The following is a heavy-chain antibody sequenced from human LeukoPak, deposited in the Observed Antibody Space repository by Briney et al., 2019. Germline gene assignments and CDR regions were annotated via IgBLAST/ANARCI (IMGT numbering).Heavy chain of an antibody. CDR1: GGSISSYY. D-gene: IGHD5-12*01. CDR2: IYYSGST. Sequence: SETLSLTCAVSGGSISSYYWSWIRQPPGKGLEWIGYIYYSGSTNYNPSLKSRVTISVDTSKNQFSLKLSSVTAADTAVYYCARGCYDDGNWFDPWGQGTLVTVSS. V-gene: IGHV4-59*08. CDR3: ARGCYDDGNWFDP. J-gene: IGHJ5*02.